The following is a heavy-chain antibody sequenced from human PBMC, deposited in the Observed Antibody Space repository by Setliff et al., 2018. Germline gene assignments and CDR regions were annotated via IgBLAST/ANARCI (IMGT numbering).Heavy chain of an antibody. CDR2: VYTSGST. J-gene: IGHJ6*03. CDR1: GGSISSYY. Sequence: SETLSLTCTVSGGSISSYYWSWIRQPPGKGLEWIGYVYTSGSTNYNPSLKSRVTISVDTSKNQFSLKLSSVTAADTAVYYCARSRGYKHDSSGYYYDHHYYYYMDVWGKGTPVTVSS. V-gene: IGHV4-4*08. D-gene: IGHD3-22*01. CDR3: ARSRGYKHDSSGYYYDHHYYYYMDV.